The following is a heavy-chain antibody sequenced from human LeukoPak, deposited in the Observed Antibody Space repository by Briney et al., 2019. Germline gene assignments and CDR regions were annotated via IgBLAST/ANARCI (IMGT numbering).Heavy chain of an antibody. CDR1: GYTLTELS. V-gene: IGHV1-24*01. Sequence: PVSSVKVSCKVSGYTLTELSMHWVRQAPGKGLEWMGGFDPEDGDTIYAQKFQGRVTMTEDTSTDTAYMELSSLRSEDTAVYYCATDVQVTNWNYAYDYWGQGTLVTVSS. CDR2: FDPEDGDT. J-gene: IGHJ4*02. D-gene: IGHD1-7*01. CDR3: ATDVQVTNWNYAYDY.